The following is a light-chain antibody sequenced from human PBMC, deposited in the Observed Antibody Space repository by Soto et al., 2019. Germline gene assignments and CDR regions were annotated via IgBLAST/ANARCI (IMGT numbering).Light chain of an antibody. V-gene: IGKV1-5*03. J-gene: IGKJ1*01. CDR1: QSISSW. CDR2: KAS. Sequence: DIQMTQSPSTLSASVGDRVTITCRASQSISSWLARYQQKPGKAPKLLIYKASSLESGVPSRFSGSGSGTEFTLTISSLQPDDFATYYSQQYNSYPWTFGQGTKVDIK. CDR3: QQYNSYPWT.